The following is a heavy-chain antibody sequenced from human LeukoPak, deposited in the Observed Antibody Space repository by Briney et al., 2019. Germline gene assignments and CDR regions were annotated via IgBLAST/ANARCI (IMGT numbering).Heavy chain of an antibody. Sequence: SETLSLTCTVSGGSISSYYWSWIRQPAGKGLEWIGRIYTSGSTNYNPSLKSRLTMSVDTSKNQFSLKLTSVTAADTAVYYCARPAARGTPEYYFDYWGQGTLVTVS. V-gene: IGHV4-4*07. D-gene: IGHD6-25*01. CDR3: ARPAARGTPEYYFDY. CDR1: GGSISSYY. CDR2: IYTSGST. J-gene: IGHJ4*02.